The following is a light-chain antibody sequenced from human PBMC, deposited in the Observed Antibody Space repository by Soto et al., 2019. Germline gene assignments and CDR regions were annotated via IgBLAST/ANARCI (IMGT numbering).Light chain of an antibody. CDR2: TDN. CDR1: SSNIGSNT. V-gene: IGLV1-44*01. CDR3: AAWDDSLNGYV. J-gene: IGLJ1*01. Sequence: LTERPSASGTPGQRVTVSYNGISSNIGSNTVNWYQQLPGTAPKLLIYTDNQRPSGVPDRFSGSKSGTSASLAISGLQSEDEADYYCAAWDDSLNGYVFGTGTKVTVL.